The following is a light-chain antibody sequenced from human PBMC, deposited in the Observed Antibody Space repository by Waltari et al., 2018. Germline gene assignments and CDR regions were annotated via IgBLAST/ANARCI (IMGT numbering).Light chain of an antibody. CDR3: EQYNSYSLLT. V-gene: IGKV1-5*03. CDR1: QSISNW. Sequence: DIQMTQSPSTLSASVGDRVTITCRASQSISNWLAWYQQKPGKAPKLLIYKASTLESGVPSRFSGSGSGKECTLTISSLQPDDFATYYCEQYNSYSLLTFGGATKVEIK. J-gene: IGKJ4*01. CDR2: KAS.